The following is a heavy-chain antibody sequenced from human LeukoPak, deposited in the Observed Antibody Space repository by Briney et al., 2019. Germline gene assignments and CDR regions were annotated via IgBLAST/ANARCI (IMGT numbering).Heavy chain of an antibody. Sequence: ASVKVSCKASGYTFTDYYMHWVRQAPGKGLEWIGWINPTFGGTNYAQKFQGRVTMTRDTSISTAYMELSGLTSDDTAVYYCARDFKEGSGSYYLLYTFHIWGQGTMVTVSS. CDR1: GYTFTDYY. CDR2: INPTFGGT. V-gene: IGHV1-2*02. CDR3: ARDFKEGSGSYYLLYTFHI. J-gene: IGHJ3*02. D-gene: IGHD3-10*01.